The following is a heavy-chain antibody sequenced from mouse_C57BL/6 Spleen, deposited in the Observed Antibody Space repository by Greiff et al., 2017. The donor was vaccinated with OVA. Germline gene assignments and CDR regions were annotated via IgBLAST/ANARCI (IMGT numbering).Heavy chain of an antibody. CDR1: GFTFSDYG. V-gene: IGHV5-17*01. CDR3: ARRRDYSNYGYYAMDY. J-gene: IGHJ4*01. CDR2: ISSGSSTI. D-gene: IGHD2-5*01. Sequence: EVQRVESGGGLVKPGGSLKLSCAASGFTFSDYGMHWVRQAPEKGLEWVAYISSGSSTIYYADTVKGRFTISRDNAKNTLFLQMTSLRSEDTAMYYCARRRDYSNYGYYAMDYWGQGTSVTVSS.